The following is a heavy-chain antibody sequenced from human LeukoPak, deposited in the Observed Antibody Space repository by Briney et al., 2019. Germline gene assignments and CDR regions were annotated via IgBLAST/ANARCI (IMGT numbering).Heavy chain of an antibody. V-gene: IGHV3-23*01. CDR3: AKARLRYSSGWIVPDY. CDR1: GFTFSSYA. J-gene: IGHJ4*02. CDR2: ISGSGGST. Sequence: GGSLRLSCAASGFTFSSYAMSWVRQAPGKGLEWVSAISGSGGSTYYADSVKGRFTISRDNSKNTLHLQMNSLRAEDTAVYYCAKARLRYSSGWIVPDYWGQGTLVTVSS. D-gene: IGHD6-19*01.